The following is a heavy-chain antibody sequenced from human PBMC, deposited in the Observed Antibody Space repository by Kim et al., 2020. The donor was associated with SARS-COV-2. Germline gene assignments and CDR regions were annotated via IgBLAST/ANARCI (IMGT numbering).Heavy chain of an antibody. CDR1: GLTFSSYG. CDR2: ISYDGSNK. V-gene: IGHV3-30*18. Sequence: GGSLRLSCAASGLTFSSYGMHWVRQAPGKGLEGVAVISYDGSNKYYADSVKGRFTISRDNSKNTLYLQMNSLRAEDTAVYNCAKGMATIEKTYGMDVWGQGTTVTVSS. D-gene: IGHD5-12*01. J-gene: IGHJ6*02. CDR3: AKGMATIEKTYGMDV.